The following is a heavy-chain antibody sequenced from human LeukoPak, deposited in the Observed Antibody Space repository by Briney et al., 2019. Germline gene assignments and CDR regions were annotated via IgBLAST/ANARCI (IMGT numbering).Heavy chain of an antibody. V-gene: IGHV7-4-1*02. CDR2: INTNTGNP. CDR3: ASLEYYYDSSGYYG. J-gene: IGHJ4*02. D-gene: IGHD3-22*01. Sequence: ASVKVSCKASGYTFTSYAMNWVRQAPGQGLEWMGWINTNTGNPTYAQGFTGQFVFSLDTSVSTAYLQISSLKAEDTAVYYCASLEYYYDSSGYYGWGQGTLVTVSS. CDR1: GYTFTSYA.